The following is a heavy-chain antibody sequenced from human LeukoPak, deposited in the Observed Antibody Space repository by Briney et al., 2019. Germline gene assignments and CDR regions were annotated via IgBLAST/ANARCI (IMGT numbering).Heavy chain of an antibody. CDR2: IYYSGST. V-gene: IGHV4-59*01. J-gene: IGHJ3*02. CDR3: ARRAGHAFDI. CDR1: GGSISSYY. D-gene: IGHD6-13*01. Sequence: SSETLSLTCAVSGGSISSYYWSWIRQPPGKGLEWIGYIYYSGSTNYNPSLKSRVTISVDTSKNQFSLKLSSVTAADTAVYYCARRAGHAFDIWGQGTMVTVSS.